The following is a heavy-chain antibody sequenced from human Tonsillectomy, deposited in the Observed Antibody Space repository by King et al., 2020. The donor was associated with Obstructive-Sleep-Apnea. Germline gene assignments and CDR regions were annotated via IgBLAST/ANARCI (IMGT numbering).Heavy chain of an antibody. J-gene: IGHJ4*02. V-gene: IGHV1-8*01. Sequence: QLVQSGAEVKKPGASVKGSCKASGYTFTSYDINWVRQATGQGLEGMGWMNPKGGNTGHAQKFQGRVTMTRNTSISTAYMELSSLRSEDTAVYYCARSTRSGDYWGQGTLVTVSS. CDR2: MNPKGGNT. CDR1: GYTFTSYD. CDR3: ARSTRSGDY. D-gene: IGHD5/OR15-5a*01.